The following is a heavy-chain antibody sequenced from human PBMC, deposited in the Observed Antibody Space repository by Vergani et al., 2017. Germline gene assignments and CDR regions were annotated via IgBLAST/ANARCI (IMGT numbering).Heavy chain of an antibody. CDR2: IGKDGINT. V-gene: IGHV3-30*02. CDR3: AKYLRDSTDGLPDS. CDR1: GSTVSGNY. J-gene: IGHJ4*02. D-gene: IGHD2-21*02. Sequence: LQLVESGGGLVQPGGSLRLSCAAPGSTVSGNYMTWVRQAPGKGLEWLAYIGKDGINTRYRDAVKGRFTVSRDNSKDILYLQMDSLRSEDTALYYCAKYLRDSTDGLPDSWGPGTLVIVSS.